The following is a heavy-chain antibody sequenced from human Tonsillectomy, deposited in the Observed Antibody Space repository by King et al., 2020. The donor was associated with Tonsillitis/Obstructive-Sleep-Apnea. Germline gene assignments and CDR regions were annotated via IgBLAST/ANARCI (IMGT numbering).Heavy chain of an antibody. CDR3: ARGGYCSSTSCPEGYYYYYMDV. V-gene: IGHV3-30*04. CDR2: ISYDGSNK. D-gene: IGHD2-2*01. J-gene: IGHJ6*03. Sequence: QVQLVESGGGVVQPGRSLRLSCAASGFTFSSYAMHWVRQAPGKGLEWVAVISYDGSNKYYADSVKGRFTISRDNSKNTLYLQMNSLRAEATAVYYCARGGYCSSTSCPEGYYYYYMDVWGKGTTVTVSS. CDR1: GFTFSSYA.